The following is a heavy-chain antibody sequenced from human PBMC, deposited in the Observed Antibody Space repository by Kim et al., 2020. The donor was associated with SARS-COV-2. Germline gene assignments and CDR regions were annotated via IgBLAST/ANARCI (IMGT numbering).Heavy chain of an antibody. D-gene: IGHD5-18*01. CDR1: GFMFSNFA. V-gene: IGHV3-23*01. Sequence: GGSLRLSCTASGFMFSNFAMSWVRQAPGKGLEWVSAINRYGDSTYYADSVKGRFTISRDNSNNTLSLQLNSLTVEDTAVYYCSNRAGYSYADYWGQGILVAVSS. CDR2: INRYGDST. J-gene: IGHJ4*02. CDR3: SNRAGYSYADY.